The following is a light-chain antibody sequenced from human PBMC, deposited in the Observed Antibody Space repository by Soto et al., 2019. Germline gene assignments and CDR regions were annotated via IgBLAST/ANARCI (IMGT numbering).Light chain of an antibody. CDR3: QQYGSSPAT. V-gene: IGKV3-20*01. CDR1: QSVSSSY. Sequence: ESVLTQSAGTLSLSPGERATLSCRASQSVSSSYLAWYQQKPGQAPRLLMYGASSRATGIPDRFSGSGSGTDFTLTISRLEPEDFAVYYCQQYGSSPATFGQGTRLE. J-gene: IGKJ5*01. CDR2: GAS.